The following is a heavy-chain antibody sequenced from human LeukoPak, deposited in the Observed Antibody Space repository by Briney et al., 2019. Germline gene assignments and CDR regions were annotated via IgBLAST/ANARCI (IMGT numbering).Heavy chain of an antibody. V-gene: IGHV3-49*03. CDR2: IRSKAYGETA. Sequence: AGGSLRLSCTASGFTFGDYAMSWIRQAPGKGLEWVGFIRSKAYGETADYAASVKGRFTISRDDSKAIVYLQMDSLKTEDTAVYHCTRDRGAYNLYDYWGQGTLVTVSS. J-gene: IGHJ4*02. CDR3: TRDRGAYNLYDY. CDR1: GFTFGDYA. D-gene: IGHD1-1*01.